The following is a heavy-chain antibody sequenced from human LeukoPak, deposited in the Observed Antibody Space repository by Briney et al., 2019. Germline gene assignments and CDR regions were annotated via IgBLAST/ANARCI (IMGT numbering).Heavy chain of an antibody. CDR1: GYTFTGYY. D-gene: IGHD6-13*01. CDR3: ARAKMGSSSPFFRRYYYMDV. CDR2: INPNSGCT. Sequence: ASVKVSCKASGYTFTGYYMHWVRQAPGQGLEWMGWINPNSGCTNYAQKFQGRVTMTRDTSISTAYMELSSLRSEDTAVYYCARAKMGSSSPFFRRYYYMDVWGKGTTVTVSS. V-gene: IGHV1-2*02. J-gene: IGHJ6*03.